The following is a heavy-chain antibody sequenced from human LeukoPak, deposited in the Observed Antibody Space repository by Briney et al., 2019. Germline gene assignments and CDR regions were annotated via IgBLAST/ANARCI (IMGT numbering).Heavy chain of an antibody. Sequence: GGSLRLSCAASGFTVSSNYMSWVRQAPGKGLEWVSVIYSGGSTYYADSVKGRFTISRDNSKNTLYLQMNSLRAEDTAVYYCARGPTLYYYDSSGYYRDYWGQGTLVTVSS. D-gene: IGHD3-22*01. CDR1: GFTVSSNY. J-gene: IGHJ4*02. CDR2: IYSGGST. CDR3: ARGPTLYYYDSSGYYRDY. V-gene: IGHV3-66*01.